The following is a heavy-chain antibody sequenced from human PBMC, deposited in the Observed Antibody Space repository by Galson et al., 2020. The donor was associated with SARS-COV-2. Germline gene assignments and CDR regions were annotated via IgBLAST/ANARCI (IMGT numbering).Heavy chain of an antibody. V-gene: IGHV3-33*01. CDR3: ARDMPIYDSSDHAGDAFDI. D-gene: IGHD3-22*01. CDR2: IWYDGSNK. Sequence: GESLKISCAASGFTFSSYGMHWVRQAPGKGLEWVAVIWYDGSNKYYADSVKGRFTISRDNSKNTLYLQMNSLRAEDTAVYYCARDMPIYDSSDHAGDAFDIWGQGTMVTVSS. CDR1: GFTFSSYG. J-gene: IGHJ3*02.